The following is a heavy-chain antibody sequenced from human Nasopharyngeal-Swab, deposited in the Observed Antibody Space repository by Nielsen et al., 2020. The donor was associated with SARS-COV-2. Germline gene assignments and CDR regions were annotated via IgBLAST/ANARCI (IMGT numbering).Heavy chain of an antibody. V-gene: IGHV5-10-1*01. D-gene: IGHD3-10*01. CDR3: ATSYYYGSGSYYTLSYYYGMDV. CDR2: IDPSDSYT. Sequence: VRQMPGKGLEWMGRIDPSDSYTNYSPSFQGHVTISADKSISTAYLQWSSLKASDTAMYYCATSYYYGSGSYYTLSYYYGMDVWGQGTTVTVSS. J-gene: IGHJ6*02.